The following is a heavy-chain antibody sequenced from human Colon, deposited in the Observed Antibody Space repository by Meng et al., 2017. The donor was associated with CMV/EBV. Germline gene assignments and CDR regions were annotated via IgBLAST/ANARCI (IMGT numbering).Heavy chain of an antibody. CDR2: IKQDGSEK. CDR1: GFTFGNHL. J-gene: IGHJ4*02. V-gene: IGHV3-7*01. CDR3: ERGRGWLLDY. D-gene: IGHD6-19*01. Sequence: GGSLRLSCAASGFTFGNHLMSWVRQAPGKGLEWVAIIKQDGSEKYYVDPVQGRFTISRDNAKNSLYQQMNSLRAEDTAVYYCERGRGWLLDYWGQGTPVTVSS.